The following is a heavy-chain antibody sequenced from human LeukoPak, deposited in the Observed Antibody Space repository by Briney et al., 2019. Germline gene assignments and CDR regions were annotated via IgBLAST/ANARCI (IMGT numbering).Heavy chain of an antibody. CDR2: IIPTDGGT. Sequence: ASVKVSFNASGYIFTIYYLHWVRHAPAQGHEWMGVIIPTDGGTTYAQKFHGRVTITRDKSTNKVFMQMLGLSSEDTAVYYCARALPRHHSSRYTYAFDIWGQGTMVTVSS. CDR1: GYIFTIYY. J-gene: IGHJ3*02. V-gene: IGHV1-46*01. D-gene: IGHD3-22*01. CDR3: ARALPRHHSSRYTYAFDI.